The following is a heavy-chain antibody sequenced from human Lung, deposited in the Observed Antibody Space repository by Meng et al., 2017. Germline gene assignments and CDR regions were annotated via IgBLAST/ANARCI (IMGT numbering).Heavy chain of an antibody. V-gene: IGHV4-30-4*01. CDR2: IYNSGST. CDR1: GGSISSSNYY. CDR3: ARGQKGYFDL. Sequence: QVPLQESGPGLVKPSQTLSLTCTVSGGSISSSNYYWSWIRQPPGKGLEWSGHIYNSGSTYYNPSLKSRITISVDTSKNQFSLKLSSVTAADTAVHYCARGQKGYFDLWGRGTLVTVSS. J-gene: IGHJ2*01.